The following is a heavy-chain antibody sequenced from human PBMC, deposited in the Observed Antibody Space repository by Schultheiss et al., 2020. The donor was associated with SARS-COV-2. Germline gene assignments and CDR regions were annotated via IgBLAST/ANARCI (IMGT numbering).Heavy chain of an antibody. D-gene: IGHD1-14*01. CDR3: ARRIGGTKDS. V-gene: IGHV3-74*01. CDR2: INEDGTTT. Sequence: GESLKISCAGPQFNFGYFWMHWVRQVPGKGLVWVSRINEDGTTTNYADSVKGRFTISRDNSKNTLYLQMNSLRAEDTAIYYCARRIGGTKDSWGQGTLVTVSS. J-gene: IGHJ4*02. CDR1: QFNFGYFW.